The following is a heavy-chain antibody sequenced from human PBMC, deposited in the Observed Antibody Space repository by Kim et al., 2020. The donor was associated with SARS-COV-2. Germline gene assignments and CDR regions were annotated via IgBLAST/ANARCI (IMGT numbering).Heavy chain of an antibody. D-gene: IGHD5-18*01. CDR3: AKVVDTAMDNFDY. J-gene: IGHJ4*02. V-gene: IGHV3-23*01. Sequence: YADAVKGRFTISRDNAKNTLYLQMNSLRAEDTAVYYCAKVVDTAMDNFDYWGQGTLVTVSS.